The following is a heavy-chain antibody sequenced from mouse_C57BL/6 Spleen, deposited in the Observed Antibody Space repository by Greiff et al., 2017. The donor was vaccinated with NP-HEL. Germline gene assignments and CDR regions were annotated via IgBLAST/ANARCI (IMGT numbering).Heavy chain of an antibody. J-gene: IGHJ1*03. CDR3: ARGLLRYFDV. V-gene: IGHV1-64*01. D-gene: IGHD2-3*01. CDR2: IHPNSGST. Sequence: LKQSGAELVKPGASVKLSCKASGYTFTSYWMHWVKQRPGQGLEWIGMIHPNSGSTNYNEKFKSKATLTVDKSSSTAYMQLSSLDSADSAVYYSARGLLRYFDVWGTGTTVTVSS. CDR1: GYTFTSYW.